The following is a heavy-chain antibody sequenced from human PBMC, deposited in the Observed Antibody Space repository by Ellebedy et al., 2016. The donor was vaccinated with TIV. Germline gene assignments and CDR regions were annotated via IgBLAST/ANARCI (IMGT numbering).Heavy chain of an antibody. V-gene: IGHV1-2*04. CDR1: GYTFTGYY. CDR2: INPNSGGT. D-gene: IGHD1-14*01. J-gene: IGHJ5*02. CDR3: ARDYRGLGPGGWFDP. Sequence: ASVKVSCXASGYTFTGYYMHWVRQAPGQGLEWMGWINPNSGGTNYAQKFQGWVTMTRDTSISTAYMELSRLRSEDTAVYYCARDYRGLGPGGWFDPWGQGTLVTVSS.